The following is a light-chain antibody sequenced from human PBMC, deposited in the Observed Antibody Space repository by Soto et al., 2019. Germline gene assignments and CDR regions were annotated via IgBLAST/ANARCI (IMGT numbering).Light chain of an antibody. CDR1: QSLSTN. CDR2: GAS. CDR3: QQYNKWPPYT. J-gene: IGKJ2*01. V-gene: IGKV3-15*01. Sequence: EVVMTQSPASLSVSLGERATLSCRASQSLSTNLAWYQQKPGQAPRLLIYGASTRATGIPARFSGGGSGTDFTLTISSLQSEDCAVYYCQQYNKWPPYTFGQGTKVDIK.